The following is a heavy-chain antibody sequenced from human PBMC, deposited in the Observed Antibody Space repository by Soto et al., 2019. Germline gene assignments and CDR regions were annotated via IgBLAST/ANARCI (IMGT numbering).Heavy chain of an antibody. Sequence: EVQLVETGGGLIQPGGSLRLSCAASGFTVSSNYMSWVRQAPGKGLEWVSVIYSGGSTYYADSVKGRFTISRDNSKNTLYLQMNSLRAEDTAVYYCARGLGYDILTGYSNWFDHWGQGTLVTVSS. V-gene: IGHV3-53*02. CDR2: IYSGGST. J-gene: IGHJ5*02. D-gene: IGHD3-9*01. CDR1: GFTVSSNY. CDR3: ARGLGYDILTGYSNWFDH.